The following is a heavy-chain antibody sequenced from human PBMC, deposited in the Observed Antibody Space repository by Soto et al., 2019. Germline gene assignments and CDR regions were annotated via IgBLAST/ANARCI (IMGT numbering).Heavy chain of an antibody. D-gene: IGHD2-2*01. CDR2: ISGSGGST. CDR3: AKCRINCCSSTSCCPNPFDY. CDR1: GFTFSSYA. Sequence: GGSLRLSCAASGFTFSSYAMSWVRQAPGKGLEWVSAISGSGGSTYYADSVKGRFTISRDNSKNTLYLQMNSLRAEDTAVYYCAKCRINCCSSTSCCPNPFDYRGQGTLVTVSS. J-gene: IGHJ4*02. V-gene: IGHV3-23*01.